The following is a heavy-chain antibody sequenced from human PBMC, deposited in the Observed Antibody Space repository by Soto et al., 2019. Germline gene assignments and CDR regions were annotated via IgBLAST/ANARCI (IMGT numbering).Heavy chain of an antibody. CDR3: ARTHVLRFLEWLAWFDP. J-gene: IGHJ5*02. D-gene: IGHD3-3*01. V-gene: IGHV4-39*01. CDR1: GGSISSSSYY. CDR2: IYYSGIT. Sequence: SETLSLTCTVSGGSISSSSYYWGWIRQPPGKGLEWIGSIYYSGITYYNPSLKSRVTISVDTSKNQFSLKLSSVTAADTAVYYCARTHVLRFLEWLAWFDPWGQGTLVTVSS.